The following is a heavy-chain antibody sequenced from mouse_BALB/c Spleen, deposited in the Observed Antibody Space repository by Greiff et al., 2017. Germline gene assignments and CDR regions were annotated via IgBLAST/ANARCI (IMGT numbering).Heavy chain of an antibody. Sequence: QVQLKQPGAELVRPGASVKLSCKASGYTFTSYWINWVKQRPGQGLEWIGNIYPSDSYTNYNQKFKDKATLTVDKSSSTAYMQLSSPTSEDSAVYYCARPGYGNFFYAMDDWGEGTSVTVSS. J-gene: IGHJ4*01. CDR3: ARPGYGNFFYAMDD. CDR2: IYPSDSYT. D-gene: IGHD2-10*02. CDR1: GYTFTSYW. V-gene: IGHV1-69*02.